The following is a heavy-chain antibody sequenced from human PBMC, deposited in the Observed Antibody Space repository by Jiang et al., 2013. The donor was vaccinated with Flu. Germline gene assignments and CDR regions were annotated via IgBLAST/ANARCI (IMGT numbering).Heavy chain of an antibody. D-gene: IGHD2-8*01. J-gene: IGHJ4*02. V-gene: IGHV1-46*01. CDR3: ARAGHIVLMVSKYYFDY. CDR2: INPSGGST. CDR1: GYTFTSYY. Sequence: LVESGAEVKKPGASVKVSCKASGYTFTSYYMHWVRQAPGQGLEWMGIINPSGGSTSYAQKFQGRVTMTRDTSTSTVYMELSSLRSEDTAVYYCARAGHIVLMVSKYYFDYWGQGTLVTVSS.